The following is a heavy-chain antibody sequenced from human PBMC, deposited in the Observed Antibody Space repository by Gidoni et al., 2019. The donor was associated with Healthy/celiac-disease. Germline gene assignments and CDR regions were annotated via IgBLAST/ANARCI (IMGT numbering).Heavy chain of an antibody. Sequence: QVQLQQWGAGLLKPSETLSLTCAVYGGSFSGYYWSWIRQPPGKGLEWIGEINHSGSTNYNPSLKSRVTISVDTSKNQFSLKLSSVTAADTAVYYCARGYVAGRDYDYWGQGTLVTVSS. CDR1: GGSFSGYY. CDR2: INHSGST. V-gene: IGHV4-34*01. J-gene: IGHJ4*02. CDR3: ARGYVAGRDYDY. D-gene: IGHD6-19*01.